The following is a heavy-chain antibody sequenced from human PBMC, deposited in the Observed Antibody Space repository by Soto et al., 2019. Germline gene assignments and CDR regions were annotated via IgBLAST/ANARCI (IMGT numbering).Heavy chain of an antibody. J-gene: IGHJ3*02. Sequence: GGSLRLSCAASGFTFTNYAMNWVRQAPGKGLEWVSGISGGGGSRYYADSVKGRFSISRDTSKNTLYLQMNSLRADDTAGYCFAKGSISVVTVIRPDDAFDISGQGTIVTVSS. CDR3: AKGSISVVTVIRPDDAFDI. D-gene: IGHD2-21*02. V-gene: IGHV3-23*01. CDR2: ISGGGGSR. CDR1: GFTFTNYA.